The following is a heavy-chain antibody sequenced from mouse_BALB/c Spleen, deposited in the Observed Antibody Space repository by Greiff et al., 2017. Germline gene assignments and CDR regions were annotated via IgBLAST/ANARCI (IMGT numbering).Heavy chain of an antibody. J-gene: IGHJ3*01. V-gene: IGHV1S137*01. CDR1: GYTFTDYA. D-gene: IGHD1-1*01. CDR2: ISTYYGDA. CDR3: ARDYYGSSYFAY. Sequence: QVQLKESEAELVRPGVSVKISCKGSGYTFTDYAMHWVKQSHAKSLEWIGVISTYYGDASYNQKFKGKATMTVDKSSSTAYMELARLTSEDSAIYYCARDYYGSSYFAYWGQGTLVTVSA.